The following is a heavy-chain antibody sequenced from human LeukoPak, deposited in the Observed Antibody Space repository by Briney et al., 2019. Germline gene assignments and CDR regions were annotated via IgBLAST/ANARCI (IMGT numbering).Heavy chain of an antibody. V-gene: IGHV3-11*04. D-gene: IGHD5-24*01. CDR1: GFTFSDYY. CDR2: ISSTGSTI. Sequence: GWSLRLSXAASGFTFSDYYMSWIRQAPGKGLEWVSYISSTGSTIYYSDSVKGRFTISRDNAKNSLYLQMNSLRAEDTAVYYCARVREMATIALFFGHFDYWGQGTLVTVSS. CDR3: ARVREMATIALFFGHFDY. J-gene: IGHJ4*02.